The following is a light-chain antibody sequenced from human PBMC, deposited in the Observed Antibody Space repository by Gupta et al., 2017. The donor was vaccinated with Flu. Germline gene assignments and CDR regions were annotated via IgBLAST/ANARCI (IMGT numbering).Light chain of an antibody. J-gene: IGLJ3*02. Sequence: QSVVTQPPSASGTPGQRVTISCPGRSSNIGSNTVNWYQQLPRTAPKILIYGDNQRPSDVPDRFSGSKSGTSASLAISGLQSEDEADYYCAVWDDSRIGPVFGGGTKLTVL. CDR3: AVWDDSRIGPV. CDR1: SSNIGSNT. V-gene: IGLV1-44*01. CDR2: GDN.